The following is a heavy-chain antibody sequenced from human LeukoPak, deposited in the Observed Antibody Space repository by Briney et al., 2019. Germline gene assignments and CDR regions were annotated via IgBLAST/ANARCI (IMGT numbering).Heavy chain of an antibody. CDR2: ISWNSGSI. CDR1: GFTFDDYA. Sequence: GGSLRLSCAASGFTFDDYAMHWVRHAPGKGLEWVSGISWNSGSIGYADSVKGRFTISRDNAKNSLYLQMSSLRAEDTALYYCATGYGSGSYYIPFDYWGQGTLVTVSS. V-gene: IGHV3-9*01. CDR3: ATGYGSGSYYIPFDY. J-gene: IGHJ4*02. D-gene: IGHD3-10*01.